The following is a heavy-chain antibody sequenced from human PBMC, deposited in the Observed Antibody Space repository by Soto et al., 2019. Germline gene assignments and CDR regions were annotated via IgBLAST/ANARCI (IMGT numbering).Heavy chain of an antibody. CDR2: IVASGDNT. V-gene: IGHV3-23*01. D-gene: IGHD2-15*01. CDR3: AKEDVVVLFDS. CDR1: RFIFSNYA. J-gene: IGHJ4*02. Sequence: EVQLLESGGGLAQPGGSLRLSCAASRFIFSNYAMSWVRQAPGKGLEWVSSIVASGDNTYYADSVKGRFTISRDNSKNTLYLQMNSLRAEDTAIYYCAKEDVVVLFDSWGQGTLVTVSS.